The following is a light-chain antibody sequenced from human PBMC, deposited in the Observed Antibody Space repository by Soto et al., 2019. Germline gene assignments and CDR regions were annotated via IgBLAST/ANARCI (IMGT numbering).Light chain of an antibody. J-gene: IGLJ3*02. Sequence: QSALTQPASVSGSPGQSITISCTGTSSDVGTYNFVSWYHQHPGKAPKLMIYEVSSRPSGVSNRFSGSKSGNTASLTISGLQAEDEADYYCSSYSSTSTPWVFGGGTKVTVL. V-gene: IGLV2-14*01. CDR1: SSDVGTYNF. CDR2: EVS. CDR3: SSYSSTSTPWV.